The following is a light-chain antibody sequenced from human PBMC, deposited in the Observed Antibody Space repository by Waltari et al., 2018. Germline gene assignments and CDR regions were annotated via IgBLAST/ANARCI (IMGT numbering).Light chain of an antibody. CDR3: QQYNNWPPGT. CDR1: QRIGFS. J-gene: IGKJ1*01. V-gene: IGKV3-15*01. CDR2: HAS. Sequence: ETLITHSPATLSVSPGERATLSCRASQRIGFSLAWSRQKPGQAHRLLIYHASTRATGIPARFSGSGSETAFTLTISSLQSEDFAVYYCQQYNNWPPGTFGQGTKVQI.